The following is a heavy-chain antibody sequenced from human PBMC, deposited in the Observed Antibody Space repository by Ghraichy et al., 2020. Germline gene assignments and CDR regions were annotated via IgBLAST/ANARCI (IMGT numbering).Heavy chain of an antibody. D-gene: IGHD3-3*01. J-gene: IGHJ4*02. V-gene: IGHV4-31*03. CDR2: IYYSGST. CDR1: GGSISSGGYY. Sequence: SETLSLTCTVSGGSISSGGYYWSWIRQHPGKGLEWIGYIYYSGSTYYNPSLKSRVTISVDTSKNQFSLKLSSVTAADTAVYYCARAPSDYDFWSGYLDYWGQGTLVTVSS. CDR3: ARAPSDYDFWSGYLDY.